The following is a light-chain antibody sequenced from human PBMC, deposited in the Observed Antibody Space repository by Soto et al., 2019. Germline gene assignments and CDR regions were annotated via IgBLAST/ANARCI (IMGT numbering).Light chain of an antibody. Sequence: SYELTQPPSLSVSPGQTASITCSGDKLGDKYASWYQQKPGQSPVLVIYQDTKRPSGIPERFSGSNSGNTATLTISGTQAMDEADFYCQAWDTTTAAFGGGTKLTVL. CDR3: QAWDTTTAA. V-gene: IGLV3-1*01. CDR1: KLGDKY. J-gene: IGLJ2*01. CDR2: QDT.